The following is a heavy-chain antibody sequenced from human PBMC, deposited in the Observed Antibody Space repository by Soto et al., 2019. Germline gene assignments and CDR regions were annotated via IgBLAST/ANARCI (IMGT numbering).Heavy chain of an antibody. CDR2: IIPIFGTA. Sequence: AVKVSCKASGGTFSSYAISWVRQAPGQGLEGMGGIIPIFGTANYAQKFQGRVTITEDESTSTAYMQLSSLRSEDKAVYYCARVRLFGCDYYYYCMDVWGQGTTVTVSS. CDR3: ARVRLFGCDYYYYCMDV. J-gene: IGHJ6*02. CDR1: GGTFSSYA. D-gene: IGHD3-10*01. V-gene: IGHV1-69*13.